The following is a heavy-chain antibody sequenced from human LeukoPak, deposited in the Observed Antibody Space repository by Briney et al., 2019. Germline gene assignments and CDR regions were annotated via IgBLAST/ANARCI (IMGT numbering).Heavy chain of an antibody. V-gene: IGHV1-2*02. CDR2: INPNSGGT. CDR3: ARDGTWFGERNFDY. Sequence: GASVKVSCKASGYTFTGYYMHWVRQAPGQGLEWMGWINPNSGGTNYAQKLQGRVTMTTDTSTSTAYMELRSLRSDDTAVYYCARDGTWFGERNFDYWGQGTLVTVSS. CDR1: GYTFTGYY. D-gene: IGHD3-10*01. J-gene: IGHJ4*02.